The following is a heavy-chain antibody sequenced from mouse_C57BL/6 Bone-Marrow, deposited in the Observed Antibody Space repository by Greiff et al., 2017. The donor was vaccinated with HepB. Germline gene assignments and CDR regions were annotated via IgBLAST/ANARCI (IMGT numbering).Heavy chain of an antibody. Sequence: EVKLQESGPGLVKPSQSLSLTCSVTGYSITSGYYWNWIRQFPGNKLEWMGYISYDGSNNYNPSLKNRISITRDTSKNQFFLKLHSVTTEDTATYYCARGGYSTLFDYWGQGTTLTVSS. D-gene: IGHD2-5*01. J-gene: IGHJ2*01. V-gene: IGHV3-6*01. CDR1: GYSITSGYY. CDR2: ISYDGSN. CDR3: ARGGYSTLFDY.